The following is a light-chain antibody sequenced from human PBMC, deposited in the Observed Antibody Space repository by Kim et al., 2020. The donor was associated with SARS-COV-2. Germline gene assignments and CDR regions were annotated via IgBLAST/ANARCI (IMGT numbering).Light chain of an antibody. V-gene: IGLV4-60*03. Sequence: QLALTQSSSASASLGSSVKLTCTLSSGHSNYFIAWHQQQPGKAPRFLMKVEGSGSYNKGGGVPDRFSGSRSGADRYLIISNLQPEDEADYYCETWDSNIQVFGGGTQLTVL. J-gene: IGLJ3*02. CDR2: VEGSGSY. CDR3: ETWDSNIQV. CDR1: SGHSNYF.